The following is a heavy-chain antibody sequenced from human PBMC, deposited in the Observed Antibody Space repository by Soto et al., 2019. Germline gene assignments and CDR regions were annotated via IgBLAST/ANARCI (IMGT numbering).Heavy chain of an antibody. D-gene: IGHD3-9*01. CDR1: GGSFSGYY. CDR3: ARVADPLRYFDWLSPLSNWFDP. V-gene: IGHV4-34*01. J-gene: IGHJ5*02. CDR2: INHSGST. Sequence: SETLSLTCAVYGGSFSGYYWSWIRQPPGKGLEWIGEINHSGSTNYNPSLKSRVTISVDTSKNQFSLKLSSVTAADTAVYYCARVADPLRYFDWLSPLSNWFDPWGQGTLVTVSS.